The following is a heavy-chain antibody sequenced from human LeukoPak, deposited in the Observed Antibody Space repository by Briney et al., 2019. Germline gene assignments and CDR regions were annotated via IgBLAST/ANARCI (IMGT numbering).Heavy chain of an antibody. D-gene: IGHD1-20*01. V-gene: IGHV1-2*02. CDR3: ARDRDGITGAPYLNYYYYGMDV. CDR2: INPNSGGT. CDR1: GYTFTGYY. Sequence: ASVKVSCKASGYTFTGYYMHRVRQAPGQGLEWMGWINPNSGGTNYAQKFQGRVTMTRDTSISTAYMELSRLRSDDTAVYYCARDRDGITGAPYLNYYYYGMDVWGQGTTVTVSS. J-gene: IGHJ6*02.